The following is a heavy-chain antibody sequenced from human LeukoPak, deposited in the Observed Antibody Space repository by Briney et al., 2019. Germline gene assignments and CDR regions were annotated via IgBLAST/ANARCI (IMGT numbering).Heavy chain of an antibody. D-gene: IGHD6-19*01. CDR3: ARDPGIAVAGTRPRYYYYYGMDV. CDR2: IYSGGST. J-gene: IGHJ6*02. Sequence: GGSLRLSCAASGFTLSSNYMSWVRPAPGKGVEWVSVIYSGGSTYYADTDNGPFPITRHNSKNKLYLQMNTLRAEDTAVYYCARDPGIAVAGTRPRYYYYYGMDVWGQGTMVTVSS. CDR1: GFTLSSNY. V-gene: IGHV3-53*04.